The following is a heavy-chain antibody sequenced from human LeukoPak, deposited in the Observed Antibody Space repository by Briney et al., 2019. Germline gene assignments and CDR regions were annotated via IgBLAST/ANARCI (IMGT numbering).Heavy chain of an antibody. CDR1: GFTFSSYG. D-gene: IGHD3-10*01. CDR2: IWYDGSNK. J-gene: IGHJ4*02. CDR3: ARAALRGSLWFGESEPYYFDY. V-gene: IGHV3-33*01. Sequence: GGSLRLSCAASGFTFSSYGMHWVRQAPGKGLEWVAVIWYDGSNKYYADSVKGRFTISRDNSKNTLYLQMNSLRAEDTAVYYCARAALRGSLWFGESEPYYFDYWGQGTLVTVSS.